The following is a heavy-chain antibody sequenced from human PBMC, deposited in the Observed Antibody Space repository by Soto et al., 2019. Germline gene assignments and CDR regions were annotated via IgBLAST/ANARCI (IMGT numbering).Heavy chain of an antibody. Sequence: RLSCAASGFIFSDHHMDWVRQPPGKGLEWVGRARNGAHSYTTAYVASVKGRFAISRDDSKNSLSLQMNSLKTEDTAVYFCARLMGTSFDLWGPGTLVTVSS. V-gene: IGHV3-72*01. CDR2: ARNGAHSYTT. CDR1: GFIFSDHH. J-gene: IGHJ4*02. CDR3: ARLMGTSFDL. D-gene: IGHD2-8*01.